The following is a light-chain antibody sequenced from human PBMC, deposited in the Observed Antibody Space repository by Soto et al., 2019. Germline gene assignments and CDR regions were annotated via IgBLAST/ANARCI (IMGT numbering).Light chain of an antibody. CDR3: QQRSNWTWT. CDR2: DAS. V-gene: IGKV3-11*01. CDR1: QTVANTF. J-gene: IGKJ1*01. Sequence: EIVLTHSPDTVSLSPGERPTLSCRASQTVANTFLAWYQQKPGQAPRLLIYDASNRATGIPARFSGSGSGTDFTLTISSLEPEDFAVYYCQQRSNWTWTFGQGTKVDIK.